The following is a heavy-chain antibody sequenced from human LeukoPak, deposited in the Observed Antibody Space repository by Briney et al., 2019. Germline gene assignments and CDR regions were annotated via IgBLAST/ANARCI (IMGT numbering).Heavy chain of an antibody. V-gene: IGHV1-69*06. Sequence: SVKVSCKASGGTLSSYAISWVRQAPGQGLEWMGRIIPIFGTANYAQKFQGRVTITADKSTSTAYMELSSLRSEDTAVYYCARDRNSGEMATITDYWGQGTLVTVSS. D-gene: IGHD5-24*01. CDR2: IIPIFGTA. J-gene: IGHJ4*02. CDR1: GGTLSSYA. CDR3: ARDRNSGEMATITDY.